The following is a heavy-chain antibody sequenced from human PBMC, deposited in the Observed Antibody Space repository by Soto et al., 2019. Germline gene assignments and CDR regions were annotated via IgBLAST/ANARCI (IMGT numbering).Heavy chain of an antibody. Sequence: EVQVLESGGGLVQPGGSLRLSCAASGFIFSSYAMSWVRQAPGKGLEWVSVISGTDGGTYYGDSVKGRFTISRDNSKNTVYLQMNSLRAEDTAVYYCAKEMSGYTSSCINYWGQGTLVTVSS. CDR3: AKEMSGYTSSCINY. D-gene: IGHD6-13*01. V-gene: IGHV3-23*01. J-gene: IGHJ4*02. CDR1: GFIFSSYA. CDR2: ISGTDGGT.